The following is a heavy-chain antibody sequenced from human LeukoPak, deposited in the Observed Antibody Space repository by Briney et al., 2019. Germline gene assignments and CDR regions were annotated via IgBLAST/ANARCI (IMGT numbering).Heavy chain of an antibody. CDR2: ISGTSSYI. Sequence: GGSLRLSCAAPGFTFSTYNMDWVRQAPGKGLEWASSISGTSSYIYYADSVNGRFTISRDNAKKSLYLQMNSLRAEDTAVYYCARVGVGRYFEWGQGTLVIVSS. J-gene: IGHJ4*02. V-gene: IGHV3-21*01. D-gene: IGHD3-9*01. CDR1: GFTFSTYN. CDR3: ARVGVGRYFE.